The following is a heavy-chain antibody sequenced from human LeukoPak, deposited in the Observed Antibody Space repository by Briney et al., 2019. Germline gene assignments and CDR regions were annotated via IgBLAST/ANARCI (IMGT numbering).Heavy chain of an antibody. CDR3: AREITYYYDSSGYYGLDY. J-gene: IGHJ4*02. D-gene: IGHD3-22*01. CDR1: GFTFSSYW. Sequence: GGSLRLSCAASGFTFSSYWMHWVRQAPGKGLVWVSRIYSDGSSTNYADSVKGRFTISRDNAKNTLYLQMNSLRAEDTAVYYCAREITYYYDSSGYYGLDYWGQGTLVTVSS. CDR2: IYSDGSST. V-gene: IGHV3-74*01.